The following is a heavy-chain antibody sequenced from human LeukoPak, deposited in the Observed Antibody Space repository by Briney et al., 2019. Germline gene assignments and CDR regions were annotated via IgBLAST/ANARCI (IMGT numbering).Heavy chain of an antibody. V-gene: IGHV3-23*01. J-gene: IGHJ4*02. D-gene: IGHD2/OR15-2a*01. CDR1: GFTFSTYA. CDR2: ISGSGGST. Sequence: GGSLRLSCAASGFTFSTYAMSWVRQAPGKGLEWVSAISGSGGSTYYADSVKGRFTISRDNSKNTLYLQMNSLRAEDTAVYYCATPLLSRRPNPKNDYWGQGTLVTVSS. CDR3: ATPLLSRRPNPKNDY.